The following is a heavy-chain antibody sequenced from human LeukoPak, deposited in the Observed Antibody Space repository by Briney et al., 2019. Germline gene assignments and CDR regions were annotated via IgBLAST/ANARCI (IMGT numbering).Heavy chain of an antibody. D-gene: IGHD2-21*02. Sequence: GRSLRLSCAASGFTFSNYWMSWIRQAPGKGLEWLGHIKEDGSEKNCVDSVKGRFTTSRDNAKNSLYLQMNSLRVEDTAVYYCARVRVGGGDPEIGSYWGQGTLVTVSS. V-gene: IGHV3-7*03. CDR1: GFTFSNYW. CDR2: IKEDGSEK. J-gene: IGHJ4*02. CDR3: ARVRVGGGDPEIGSY.